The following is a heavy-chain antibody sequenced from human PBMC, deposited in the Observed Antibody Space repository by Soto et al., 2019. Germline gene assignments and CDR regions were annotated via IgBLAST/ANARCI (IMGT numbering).Heavy chain of an antibody. CDR1: GFSLSTSGVG. J-gene: IGHJ4*02. D-gene: IGHD6-6*01. CDR2: IYWDDDK. CDR3: AHSRPPRLLDY. Sequence: QITLKESGPTLVKPTQTLTLTCTFSGFSLSTSGVGVGGIRQPPGKALEWPALIYWDDDKRYSPSLNSRLTITKDTSKYQVVLTMTNMHPVDTATYYCAHSRPPRLLDYWGQGTLVTVSS. V-gene: IGHV2-5*02.